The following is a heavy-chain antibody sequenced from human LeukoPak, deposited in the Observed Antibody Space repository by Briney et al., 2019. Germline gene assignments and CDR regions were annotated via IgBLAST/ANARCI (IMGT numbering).Heavy chain of an antibody. Sequence: GGSLRLSCAASGFTFNNYWMTWVRQAPGKGLEWVANIKQDGSEKYYVDSVKGRFTISRDSAKNSLYLQMNSLRAEDTAVYYCARDRSTDFWSGYYTNYFDYWGQGTLVTVSS. J-gene: IGHJ4*02. V-gene: IGHV3-7*01. CDR1: GFTFNNYW. CDR3: ARDRSTDFWSGYYTNYFDY. D-gene: IGHD3-3*01. CDR2: IKQDGSEK.